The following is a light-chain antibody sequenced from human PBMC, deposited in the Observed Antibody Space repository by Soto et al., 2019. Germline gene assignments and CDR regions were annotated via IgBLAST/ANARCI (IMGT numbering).Light chain of an antibody. Sequence: EIVLTQSPGTLSLSPGERATLSCRASQSVSSSYLAWYQQKPGQAPRLLIYGASSRATGIPDRFSGRGSGSAFTLTISRLEPEDFAVYYCQQYGSSPFTCGPGTKVDIK. V-gene: IGKV3-20*01. CDR3: QQYGSSPFT. CDR1: QSVSSSY. J-gene: IGKJ3*01. CDR2: GAS.